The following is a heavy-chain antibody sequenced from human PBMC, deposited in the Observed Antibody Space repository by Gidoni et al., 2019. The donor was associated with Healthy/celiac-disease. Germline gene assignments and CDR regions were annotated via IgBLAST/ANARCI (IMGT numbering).Heavy chain of an antibody. J-gene: IGHJ4*02. CDR2: IKQEGSEK. CDR3: ARAPMTRAYCGGDCYPDY. CDR1: GFTFSSYW. V-gene: IGHV3-7*03. Sequence: EVQLVESGGGLVQPGGSLGLPCAASGFTFSSYWLSWVRQAPGKGLEWVANIKQEGSEKYYVDSVKGRFTISRDNAKNSLYLQMNSLRAEDTAVYYCARAPMTRAYCGGDCYPDYWGQGTLVTVSS. D-gene: IGHD2-21*02.